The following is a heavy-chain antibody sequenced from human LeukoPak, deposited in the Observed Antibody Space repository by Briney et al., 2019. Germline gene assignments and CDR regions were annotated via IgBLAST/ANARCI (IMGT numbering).Heavy chain of an antibody. CDR1: GFSLSTSGMC. V-gene: IGHV2-70*01. CDR3: ARTTYYYGSGSACYFDY. D-gene: IGHD3-10*01. J-gene: IGHJ4*02. CDR2: IDWDDDK. Sequence: ESGPALVKPTQTLTLTCTFSGFSLSTSGMCVSWICQPPGKALEWLALIDWDDDKYYSTSLKTRLTISKDTSKNQVVLTMTNMDPVDTATYYCARTTYYYGSGSACYFDYWGQGTLVTVSS.